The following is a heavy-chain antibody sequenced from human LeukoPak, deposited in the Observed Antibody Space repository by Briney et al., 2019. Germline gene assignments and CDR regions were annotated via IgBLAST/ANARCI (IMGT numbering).Heavy chain of an antibody. CDR2: IKPDGSQI. Sequence: PGGSLRLSCAAAGLTVSSYWMHSVRRAPGKGLEWVANIKPDGSQIYYVDSVKGRFTISRDNAKNSLYLQMNSLSAEDTAVYYCARDLNWETYWGQGTLVTVSS. CDR1: GLTVSSYW. CDR3: ARDLNWETY. D-gene: IGHD1-1*01. V-gene: IGHV3-7*01. J-gene: IGHJ4*02.